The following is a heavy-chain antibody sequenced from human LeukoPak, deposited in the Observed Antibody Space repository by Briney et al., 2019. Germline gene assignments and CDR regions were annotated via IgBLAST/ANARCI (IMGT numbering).Heavy chain of an antibody. V-gene: IGHV4-61*02. D-gene: IGHD5-12*01. J-gene: IGHJ1*01. CDR3: ASTTRVAPDGRAEYFLH. Sequence: SETLSLTCTVSGGSISSGSYYWSWIRQPAGKGLEWIGRIYTSGSTNYNPSLKSRVTISVDASEKQISLRLRSVTAADTAMYYCASTTRVAPDGRAEYFLHWGQGTLAIVSS. CDR1: GGSISSGSYY. CDR2: IYTSGST.